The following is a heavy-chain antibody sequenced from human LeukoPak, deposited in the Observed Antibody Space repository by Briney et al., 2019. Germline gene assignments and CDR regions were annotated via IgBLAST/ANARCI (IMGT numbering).Heavy chain of an antibody. Sequence: GGSLRLSCAASGFTFSSYWMHWVRQAPRKGLVWVSRINSDGSTTNYADSVKGRFTISRDNAKNTLNLQMNSLRAEDTAVYYCARDKKTGEASEIDYWGQGTLVTVSS. D-gene: IGHD7-27*01. CDR1: GFTFSSYW. CDR2: INSDGSTT. CDR3: ARDKKTGEASEIDY. J-gene: IGHJ4*02. V-gene: IGHV3-74*01.